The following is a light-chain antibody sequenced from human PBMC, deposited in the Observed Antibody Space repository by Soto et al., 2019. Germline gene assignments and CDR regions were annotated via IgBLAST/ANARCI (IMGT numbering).Light chain of an antibody. CDR1: RSDVGSYNR. V-gene: IGLV2-18*02. J-gene: IGLJ1*01. Sequence: QSALTQPPSVSGSPGQSVAISCTGTRSDVGSYNRVSWYQQPPGTAPKLMIYDVSNRPSGVPDRFSGSKSGNTASLPISGLQAEDEADYYCSSYTTSSTYVFGTGSKLTVL. CDR3: SSYTTSSTYV. CDR2: DVS.